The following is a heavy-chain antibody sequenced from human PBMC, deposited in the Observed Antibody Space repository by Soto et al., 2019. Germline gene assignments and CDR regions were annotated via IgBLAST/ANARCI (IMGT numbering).Heavy chain of an antibody. CDR1: GVSVRTNY. CDR2: FESGGSI. D-gene: IGHD2-21*02. V-gene: IGHV3-53*01. J-gene: IGHJ4*02. Sequence: PGGALRLCCAASGVSVRTNYMSWVRQAPGKGLEWVSVFESGGSIYYADSVKGRFIISRDYAKNTVYLQMNSLRADDTAVYYCARAGVTPHFFDYWGQGTLVTVSS. CDR3: ARAGVTPHFFDY.